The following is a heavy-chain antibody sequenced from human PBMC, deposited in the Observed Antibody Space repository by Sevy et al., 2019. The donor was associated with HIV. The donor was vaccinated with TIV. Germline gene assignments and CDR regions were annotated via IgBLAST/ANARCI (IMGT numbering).Heavy chain of an antibody. CDR2: ISAYNGNT. V-gene: IGHV1-18*01. Sequence: ASVKVSCKASGYTFTSYGISWVRQAPGQGLEWMGWISAYNGNTNYAQKLQGRVTMTTDTSTSTAYMELSSLRSDDTAVYYCARSGPSGYYPKGAFDIWGQGTMVTVSS. CDR1: GYTFTSYG. J-gene: IGHJ3*02. CDR3: ARSGPSGYYPKGAFDI. D-gene: IGHD3-22*01.